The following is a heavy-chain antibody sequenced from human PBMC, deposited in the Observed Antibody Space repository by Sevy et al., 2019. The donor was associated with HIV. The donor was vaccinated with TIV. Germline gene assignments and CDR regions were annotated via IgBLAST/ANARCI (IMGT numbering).Heavy chain of an antibody. D-gene: IGHD1-26*01. V-gene: IGHV3-48*02. CDR3: AREVRVGAKFDP. J-gene: IGHJ5*02. CDR2: ISSSSSTI. CDR1: GFTFSSYS. Sequence: GGSLRFSCAASGFTFSSYSMNWVRQAPGKGLEWVSYISSSSSTIYYADSVKGRFTISRDNAKNSLYLQMNSLRDEDTAVYYCAREVRVGAKFDPRGQGTLVTVSS.